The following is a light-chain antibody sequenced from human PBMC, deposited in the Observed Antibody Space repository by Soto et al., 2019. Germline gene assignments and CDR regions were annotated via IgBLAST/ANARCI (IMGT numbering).Light chain of an antibody. CDR2: GAS. Sequence: EIVLTQSPGTLSLSPGERATLSCRASQSVSKNFLAWYQQKPGQAPRLLISGASNRATGIPDRFSGSGSRTDFSLTIDRLEPEDLAVYFWQQYDSSPPTFGGGTKVAIK. J-gene: IGKJ4*01. CDR3: QQYDSSPPT. V-gene: IGKV3-20*01. CDR1: QSVSKNF.